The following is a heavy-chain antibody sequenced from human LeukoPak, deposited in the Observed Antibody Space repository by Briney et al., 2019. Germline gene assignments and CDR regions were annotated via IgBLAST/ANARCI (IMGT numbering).Heavy chain of an antibody. D-gene: IGHD5-12*01. V-gene: IGHV4-39*01. CDR2: ISFSGTT. CDR3: VRLGVNSGYHVGAFDI. Sequence: PSETLSLTCTVSGGSISSGTYYWGWIRQPPGKGLEWIGSISFSGTTYYNSSLESRGSMSVDTSKNQFSLRLRSVTAGDTAVYYCVRLGVNSGYHVGAFDIWGQGTMVTVSS. J-gene: IGHJ3*02. CDR1: GGSISSGTYY.